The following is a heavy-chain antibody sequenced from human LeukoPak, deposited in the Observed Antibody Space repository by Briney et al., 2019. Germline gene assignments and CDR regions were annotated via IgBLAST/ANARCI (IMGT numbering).Heavy chain of an antibody. D-gene: IGHD1-7*01. CDR3: AKAQGWNYENWFDP. CDR1: GFTFSSYA. Sequence: GGSLRLSCAASGFTFSSYAMSWVRQAPGKGLEWVSAINGSGGGTYYADSVKGRFTISRDNSKNTLYLQMNSLRAEDTAVYYCAKAQGWNYENWFDPWGQGTLVTVSS. V-gene: IGHV3-23*01. J-gene: IGHJ5*02. CDR2: INGSGGGT.